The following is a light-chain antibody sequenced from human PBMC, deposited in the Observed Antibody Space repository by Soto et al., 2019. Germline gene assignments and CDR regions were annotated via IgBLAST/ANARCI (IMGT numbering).Light chain of an antibody. Sequence: DIQMTQSPSFVSASVGDRVTITCRASLGISAWLAWYQQQPGKAPKRLIYDTSILESGVPSRFSGSGSGIDFTLTIRNLQPEDFATYYCQQSYRFPYTFGQGTKLEIK. CDR2: DTS. CDR3: QQSYRFPYT. J-gene: IGKJ2*01. CDR1: LGISAW. V-gene: IGKV1-12*01.